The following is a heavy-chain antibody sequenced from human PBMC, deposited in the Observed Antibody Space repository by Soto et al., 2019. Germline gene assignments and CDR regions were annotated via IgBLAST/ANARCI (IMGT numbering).Heavy chain of an antibody. CDR3: ARVDQWLGTYYFDY. CDR2: IYYSGST. Sequence: SETLSLTCTVSGDSITRYYWSWIRQPPGKGLEWIAFIYYSGSTNYNPSLKSRVTISVDTSKNQFSLKLTSVTAADTAVYYCARVDQWLGTYYFDYWGRGTLVTLL. V-gene: IGHV4-59*01. CDR1: GDSITRYY. D-gene: IGHD6-19*01. J-gene: IGHJ4*02.